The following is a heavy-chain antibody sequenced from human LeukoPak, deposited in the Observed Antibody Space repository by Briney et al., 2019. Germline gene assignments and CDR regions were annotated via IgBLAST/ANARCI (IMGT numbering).Heavy chain of an antibody. CDR3: ARALYDYVWGSYRGDAFDI. D-gene: IGHD3-16*02. CDR1: GYTFTGYY. V-gene: IGHV1-2*02. CDR2: INPNSGGT. J-gene: IGHJ3*02. Sequence: PRASVKVSCKASGYTFTGYYMHWVRQAPGQGLEWMGWINPNSGGTNYAQKFQGRVTMTRDTSISTAYMELSRLRSDDTAVYYCARALYDYVWGSYRGDAFDIWGQGTMVTVSS.